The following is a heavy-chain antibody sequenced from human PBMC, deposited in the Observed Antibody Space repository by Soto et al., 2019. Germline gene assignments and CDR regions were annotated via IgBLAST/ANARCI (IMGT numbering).Heavy chain of an antibody. CDR1: GYPVTAYY. CDR3: ARGGGVGVAGSAAFDM. D-gene: IGHD3-3*01. Sequence: QLHLVQSGAVVKKPGASVTVSCSASGYPVTAYYMHWVRQAPGRGLEWMGGINPATGAAKYTQTFQGRVTHARGPANGTVFMEPGRPTSGDTAVFYCARGGGVGVAGSAAFDMWGQGTLVTVSS. CDR2: INPATGAA. J-gene: IGHJ3*02. V-gene: IGHV1-2*01.